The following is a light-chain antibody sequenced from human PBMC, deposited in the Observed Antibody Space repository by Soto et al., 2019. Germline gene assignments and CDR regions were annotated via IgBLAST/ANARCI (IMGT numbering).Light chain of an antibody. CDR2: GAS. V-gene: IGKV3-20*01. Sequence: EIVLTQSPGTLSLSPGERATLSCRASQSVSISYLAWYQQKPGQAPRLLIYGASSRATGIPDMFSGSGSGTDFTITISRLEPEDVAVYYCQQYGSSPPVTFGQGTRLEIK. CDR3: QQYGSSPPVT. CDR1: QSVSISY. J-gene: IGKJ5*01.